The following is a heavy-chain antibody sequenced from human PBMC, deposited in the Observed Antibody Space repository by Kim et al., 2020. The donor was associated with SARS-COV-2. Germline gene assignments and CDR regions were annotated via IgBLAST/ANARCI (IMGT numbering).Heavy chain of an antibody. J-gene: IGHJ3*02. CDR2: IYYSGST. V-gene: IGHV4-39*07. Sequence: SETLSLTCTVSGGSISSSSYYWGWIRQPPGKGLEWIGSIYYSGSTYYNPSLKSRVTISVDTSKNQFSLKLSSVTAADTAVYYCARDVIIGSTDPSDAFDIWGQGTMVTVSS. CDR3: ARDVIIGSTDPSDAFDI. D-gene: IGHD3-10*01. CDR1: GGSISSSSYY.